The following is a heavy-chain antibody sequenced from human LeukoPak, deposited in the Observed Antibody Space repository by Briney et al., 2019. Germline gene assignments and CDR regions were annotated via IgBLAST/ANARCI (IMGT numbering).Heavy chain of an antibody. J-gene: IGHJ5*02. CDR1: GFTFSSYA. V-gene: IGHV3-30-3*01. CDR2: ISYDGSNK. D-gene: IGHD5-12*01. CDR3: ARDQGYSGYDTNWFDP. Sequence: GGSLRLSCAASGFTFSSYAMHWVRQAPGKGLEWVAVISYDGSNKYYADSVKGRFTISRDNSKNTLYLQMNSLRAEDTAVYYCARDQGYSGYDTNWFDPWGQGTLVTVSS.